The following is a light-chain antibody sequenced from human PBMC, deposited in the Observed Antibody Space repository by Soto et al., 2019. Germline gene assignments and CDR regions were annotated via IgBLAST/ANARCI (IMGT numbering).Light chain of an antibody. Sequence: QSALTQPASVSGSPGQSITISCTGTSSDVGGYNYVSWYQQHPGKAPKLMIYEVSNRPSGVSNRFSGSKSGNTASLTISRLQPEDEADYYCSSYTSSSTLGYVFGTGTKLTVL. V-gene: IGLV2-14*01. CDR1: SSDVGGYNY. CDR3: SSYTSSSTLGYV. J-gene: IGLJ1*01. CDR2: EVS.